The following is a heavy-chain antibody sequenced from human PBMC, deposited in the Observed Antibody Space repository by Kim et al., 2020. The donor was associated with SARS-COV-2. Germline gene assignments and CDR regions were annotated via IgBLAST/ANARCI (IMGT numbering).Heavy chain of an antibody. D-gene: IGHD3-10*01. V-gene: IGHV3-23*01. CDR2: ISGSGGST. CDR3: AKMGTPLILLWFGELFADY. CDR1: GFTFSSYA. J-gene: IGHJ4*02. Sequence: GGSLRLSCAASGFTFSSYAMSWVRQAPGKGLEWVSAISGSGGSTYYADSVKGRFTISRDNSKNTLYLQMNSLRAEDTAVYYCAKMGTPLILLWFGELFADYWGQGTLVTVSS.